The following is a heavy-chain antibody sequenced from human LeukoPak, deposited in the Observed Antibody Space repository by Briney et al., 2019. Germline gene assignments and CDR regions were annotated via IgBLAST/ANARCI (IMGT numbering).Heavy chain of an antibody. CDR1: GFSFSSNW. Sequence: GGSLRLSCAASGFSFSSNWMHWVRQAPGKGLVWVSGINSYGSSTIYADSVKGRFTISRDNARNTLDLQMNSLRAEDTAVYYCAREIAARPFDYWGQGTLVTVSS. J-gene: IGHJ4*02. D-gene: IGHD6-6*01. CDR3: AREIAARPFDY. CDR2: INSYGSST. V-gene: IGHV3-74*01.